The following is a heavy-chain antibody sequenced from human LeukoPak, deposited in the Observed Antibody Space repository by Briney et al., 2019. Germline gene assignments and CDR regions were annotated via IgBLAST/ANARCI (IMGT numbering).Heavy chain of an antibody. CDR3: AAWGLHNY. Sequence: GGSLRLSCAASGFAFRDYWMNWVRQAPGKGLEWVANINLGGSVILYVDSVKGRFTASRDNAENSVSLQMDSLRAEDTAVYYCAAWGLHNYWGQGTLVTVSS. V-gene: IGHV3-7*01. D-gene: IGHD7-27*01. CDR1: GFAFRDYW. J-gene: IGHJ4*02. CDR2: INLGGSVI.